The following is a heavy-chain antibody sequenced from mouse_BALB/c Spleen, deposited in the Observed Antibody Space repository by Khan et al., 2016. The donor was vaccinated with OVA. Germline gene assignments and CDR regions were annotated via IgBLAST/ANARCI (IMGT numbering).Heavy chain of an antibody. J-gene: IGHJ3*01. CDR2: IIYTGYT. CDR1: GDSITTGY. D-gene: IGHD2-14*01. CDR3: ARSTYRYAFVY. V-gene: IGHV3-8*02. Sequence: VQLKESGPSLVKPSQTLSLTCSVTGDSITTGYWNWIRKFPGNKLEYMGYIIYTGYTYYYPSLKSRISITRHTSNNQYYLQLNSVTDEDTATYYCARSTYRYAFVYWGQGTLVTVSA.